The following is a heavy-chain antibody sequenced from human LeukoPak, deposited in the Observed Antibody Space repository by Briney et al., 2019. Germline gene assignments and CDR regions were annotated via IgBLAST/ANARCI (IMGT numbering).Heavy chain of an antibody. D-gene: IGHD6-13*01. J-gene: IGHJ4*02. CDR2: ISGSAAHT. CDR1: GLTFSSYA. V-gene: IGHV3-23*01. CDR3: ASGYSSTEDCLYFVW. Sequence: GGSLRLSCAASGLTFSSYAMSWVRQAPGKGLEWASAISGSAAHTHYADSVKGRFTISRDNSKNSLYLQMNSLRGEDTAVYYCASGYSSTEDCLYFVWWGQGTVVTVS.